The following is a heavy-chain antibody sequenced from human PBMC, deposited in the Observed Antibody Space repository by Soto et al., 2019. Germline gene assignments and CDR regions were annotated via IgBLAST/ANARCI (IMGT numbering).Heavy chain of an antibody. CDR2: ISGSVFST. CDR1: GFTFNTYA. Sequence: GSLRIACAASGFTFNTYAMSWVRQAPGQGLEWVSAISGSVFSTYYADSVKGRFSISSDSSKNTLFLQMNSLRADDTAVYFCETFTFCRPFDTWGQGTMVTGSS. V-gene: IGHV3-23*01. J-gene: IGHJ3*02. CDR3: ETFTFCRPFDT. D-gene: IGHD3-3*01.